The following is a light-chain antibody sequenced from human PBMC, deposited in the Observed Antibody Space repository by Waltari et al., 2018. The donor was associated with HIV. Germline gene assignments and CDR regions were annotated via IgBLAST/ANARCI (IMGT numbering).Light chain of an antibody. CDR2: NDN. Sequence: QSVLTQPPSASGTPGQRVTISCSGTRSNIGTNTVNWYQIIPGTAPKLLIYNDNQRPSGVPARFSGSRSGTSASLAISGLRSEDEAEYYCAAWDDRLDGQGVFGGGTTLTVL. CDR1: RSNIGTNT. V-gene: IGLV1-44*01. CDR3: AAWDDRLDGQGV. J-gene: IGLJ3*02.